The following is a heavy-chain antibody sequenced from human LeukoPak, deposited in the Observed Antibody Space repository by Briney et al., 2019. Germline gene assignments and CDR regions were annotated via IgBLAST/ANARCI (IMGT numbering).Heavy chain of an antibody. Sequence: GGSLRLSCAASGFTFSSYAMHWVRQAPGKGLEWVAVISYDGSNKYYADSVKGRFTISRDNSKNTLYLQMNSLRAEDTAVYYCAKVAAAGISYFDYWGQGTLVTVSS. CDR3: AKVAAAGISYFDY. CDR2: ISYDGSNK. D-gene: IGHD6-13*01. J-gene: IGHJ4*02. V-gene: IGHV3-30*04. CDR1: GFTFSSYA.